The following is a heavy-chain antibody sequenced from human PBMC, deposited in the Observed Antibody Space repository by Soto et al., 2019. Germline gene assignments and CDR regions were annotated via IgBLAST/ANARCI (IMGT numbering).Heavy chain of an antibody. CDR3: ARHASGYCSGGSCYLNWFDP. D-gene: IGHD2-15*01. CDR2: IYYSGST. V-gene: IGHV4-39*01. Sequence: SETLSLTCTVSGGSISSSSYYRGWIRQPPGKGLEWIGSIYYSGSTYYNPSLKSRVTISADTSKNQFSLKLSSVTAADTAVYYCARHASGYCSGGSCYLNWFDPWGQGTLVTVSS. J-gene: IGHJ5*02. CDR1: GGSISSSSYY.